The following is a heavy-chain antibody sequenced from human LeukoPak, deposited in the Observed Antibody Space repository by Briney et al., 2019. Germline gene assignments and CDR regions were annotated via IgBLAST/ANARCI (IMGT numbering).Heavy chain of an antibody. D-gene: IGHD5-18*01. CDR2: INHSGST. V-gene: IGHV4-34*01. Sequence: PSETLSLTCAVYGGSFSGYYWSWIRQPPGKGLEWMGEINHSGSTNYNPSLKSRVTISVDTSKNQFSLKLSSVTAADTAVYYCARGPTWIQLWHAHNWFDPWGQGTLVTVSS. CDR1: GGSFSGYY. CDR3: ARGPTWIQLWHAHNWFDP. J-gene: IGHJ5*02.